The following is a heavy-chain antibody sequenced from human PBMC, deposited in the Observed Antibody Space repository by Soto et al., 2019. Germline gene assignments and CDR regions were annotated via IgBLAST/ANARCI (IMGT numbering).Heavy chain of an antibody. D-gene: IGHD3-10*01. CDR3: ARGLILWFGEFSRRGGYYYYMDV. CDR1: GGSFSGYQ. CDR2: INDSGNI. J-gene: IGHJ6*03. V-gene: IGHV4-34*01. Sequence: QVQLQQWGAGLLKPSETLSLTCAVYGGSFSGYQWTWIRQTPGKRLEWIGEINDSGNINYNPSLTSRVTILVDTPKKQISVKLSSVTAADTAVYYCARGLILWFGEFSRRGGYYYYMDVWGKGTTVTVSS.